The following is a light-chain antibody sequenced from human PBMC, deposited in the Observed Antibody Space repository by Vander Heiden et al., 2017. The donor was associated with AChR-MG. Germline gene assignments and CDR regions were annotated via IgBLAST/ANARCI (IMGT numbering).Light chain of an antibody. CDR1: QIVKTGD. Sequence: EIELTQSPGILSLSPGERATLSCRTSQIVKTGDVAWYQQRPGQAPRLLIFGASSRATDIPDRFSGSGTGTDFTLTSDGLEHEDFAVYYWQQDNTSLTFGGGTKVELK. J-gene: IGKJ4*01. CDR2: GAS. V-gene: IGKV3-20*01. CDR3: QQDNTSLT.